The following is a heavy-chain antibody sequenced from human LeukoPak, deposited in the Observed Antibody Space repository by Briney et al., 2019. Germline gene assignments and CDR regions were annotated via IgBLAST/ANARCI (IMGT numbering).Heavy chain of an antibody. CDR2: ISAYNGNT. J-gene: IGHJ5*02. Sequence: ASVKVSCKASGYTFTSYGISWVRQAPGQGLEWMGWISAYNGNTNYAQKLQGRVTMTTDTSTSTAYMELRSLRSDDTAVYYCARGFVVVVRGMWFDPWGQGTLVTVSS. CDR3: ARGFVVVVRGMWFDP. D-gene: IGHD2-15*01. CDR1: GYTFTSYG. V-gene: IGHV1-18*01.